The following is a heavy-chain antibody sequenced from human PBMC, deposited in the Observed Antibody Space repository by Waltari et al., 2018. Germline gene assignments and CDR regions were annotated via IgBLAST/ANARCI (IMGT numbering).Heavy chain of an antibody. J-gene: IGHJ4*02. Sequence: QVQLQESGPGLVKPSETLSLTCTVSGGSLSSYYWRWIRQPPGPGLEWIGYIYYSGSTNYNPSLKSRVTISVDTSKNQFSLKLSSVTAADTAVYYCARAIGRITIFGVVITSFDYWGQGTLVTVSS. CDR1: GGSLSSYY. CDR2: IYYSGST. D-gene: IGHD3-3*01. CDR3: ARAIGRITIFGVVITSFDY. V-gene: IGHV4-59*01.